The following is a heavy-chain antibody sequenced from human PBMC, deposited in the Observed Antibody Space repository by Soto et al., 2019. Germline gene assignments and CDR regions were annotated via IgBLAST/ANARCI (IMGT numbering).Heavy chain of an antibody. V-gene: IGHV3-23*01. Sequence: PGGSLRLSCAASGFAFSSYAMSWVRQAPGKGLEWVSAISGSGGSTYYADSVKGRFTISRDNSKNTLYLQMNSLRAEDTAVYYCAKWRYSQYYYHSYGMDVSGQGTTVTVSS. CDR2: ISGSGGST. CDR1: GFAFSSYA. D-gene: IGHD2-15*01. J-gene: IGHJ6*02. CDR3: AKWRYSQYYYHSYGMDV.